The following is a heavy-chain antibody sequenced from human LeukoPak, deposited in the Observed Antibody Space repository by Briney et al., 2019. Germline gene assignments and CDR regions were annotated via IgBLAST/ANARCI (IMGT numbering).Heavy chain of an antibody. CDR3: ARGMLGELSLYREWFAP. CDR2: IYHSGST. D-gene: IGHD3-16*02. V-gene: IGHV4-38-2*01. Sequence: SETLSLTCAVSGYSISIGYYWGWIRQPPGKGLEWIGSIYHSGSTHYNPSLKSRVTISVDTSKHQFSLKLSSVTAAETAVYYCARGMLGELSLYREWFAPWGQGTLVTVSS. J-gene: IGHJ5*02. CDR1: GYSISIGYY.